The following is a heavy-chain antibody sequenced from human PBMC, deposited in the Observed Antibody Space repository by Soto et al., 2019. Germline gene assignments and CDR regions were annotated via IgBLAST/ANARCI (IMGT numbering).Heavy chain of an antibody. D-gene: IGHD3-10*01. Sequence: VQLVESGGGLVKPGGSLRLSCAASGFTFSNAWMNWVRQAPGKGLEWVGRIKSKTDGGTTDYAGPVKGRFNISRDKSKNTLDLQMNSLKTEDTAVNYCTTDPKRVTWLGELRSHHYYGMDVWGQGTTVTVSS. CDR1: GFTFSNAW. CDR2: IKSKTDGGTT. V-gene: IGHV3-15*07. J-gene: IGHJ6*02. CDR3: TTDPKRVTWLGELRSHHYYGMDV.